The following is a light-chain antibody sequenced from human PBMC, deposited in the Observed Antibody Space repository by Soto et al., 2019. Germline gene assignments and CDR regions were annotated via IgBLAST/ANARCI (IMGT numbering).Light chain of an antibody. CDR2: GNG. V-gene: IGLV1-40*01. J-gene: IGLJ1*01. CDR3: QSYDSRLSGYV. CDR1: SSNIGSGYD. Sequence: QSVLTQPPSVSGAPGQRVTISCTGRSSNIGSGYDVHWYQQLPGTAPKLLIYGNGNRPSGVPDRFSVSESGTSASLAITGLQAEDEGDYYCQSYDSRLSGYVFGTGTKLTVL.